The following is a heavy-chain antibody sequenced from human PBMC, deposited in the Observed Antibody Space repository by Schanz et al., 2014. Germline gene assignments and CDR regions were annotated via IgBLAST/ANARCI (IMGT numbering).Heavy chain of an antibody. Sequence: QVQLVQSGAEVKKPGASVKVSCKASGYTFVSYSMHWVRQAPGQGLEWMGWISAYTNNTNYAQKVQGRVTMTTDTSTGTAYMELRSLRSDDTAVYYCASSGAGYSSSWDFDYWGQGTLVTVSS. V-gene: IGHV1-18*04. CDR2: ISAYTNNT. CDR3: ASSGAGYSSSWDFDY. CDR1: GYTFVSYS. D-gene: IGHD6-13*01. J-gene: IGHJ4*02.